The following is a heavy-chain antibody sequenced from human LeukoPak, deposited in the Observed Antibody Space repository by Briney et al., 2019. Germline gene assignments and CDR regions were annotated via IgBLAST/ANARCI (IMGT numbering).Heavy chain of an antibody. D-gene: IGHD7-27*01. CDR2: ISGSGGTT. CDR3: AKTTDNWGADLPDY. J-gene: IGHJ4*02. CDR1: GFTFGIYA. V-gene: IGHV3-23*01. Sequence: GGSLRLSCAVSGFTFGIYAMTWVRQAPGRGLEWVSTISGSGGTTHFADSVKGRFTISRGNSGSTLYLQMNSLRAEDTAVYYCAKTTDNWGADLPDYWGQGTLVTVSS.